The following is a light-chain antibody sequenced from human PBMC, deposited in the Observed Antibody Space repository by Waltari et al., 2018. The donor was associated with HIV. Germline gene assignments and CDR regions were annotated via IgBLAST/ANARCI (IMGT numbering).Light chain of an antibody. V-gene: IGLV1-44*01. Sequence: QSVLTQPPSASGTPRPWAAISCSGRTSTTGSNILHWYQQFPGTAPKGLIYKKDQRPSGVAARFSGSKSGTSASLAISGLQSEDEADYYCAALDDSLNGPNWVFGGGTKLTVL. CDR3: AALDDSLNGPNWV. CDR2: KKD. CDR1: TSTTGSNI. J-gene: IGLJ3*02.